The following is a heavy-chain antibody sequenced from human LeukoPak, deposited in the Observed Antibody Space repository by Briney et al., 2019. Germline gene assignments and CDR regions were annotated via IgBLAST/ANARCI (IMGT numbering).Heavy chain of an antibody. J-gene: IGHJ4*02. D-gene: IGHD1-26*01. CDR2: IYHSGST. CDR3: ARVFSGSYLFDY. V-gene: IGHV4-30-2*01. CDR1: GGSINSGGYY. Sequence: SETLSLTCTVSGGSINSGGYYWSWIRQPPGKGLEWIAYIYHSGSTYYNPSLKSRVTISVDRSKNQFSLKLSSVTAADTAVYYCARVFSGSYLFDYWGQGTLVTVSS.